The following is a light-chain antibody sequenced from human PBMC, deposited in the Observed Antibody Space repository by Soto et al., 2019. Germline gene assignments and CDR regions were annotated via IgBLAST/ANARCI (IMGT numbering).Light chain of an antibody. V-gene: IGLV2-11*01. Sequence: QSLLTQHHSVSGSPGQSVTISCTGTNSDVGRYNSVSWYQQLPGKAPQLIISAVRQRPSGVPDRFSGSKSGNTASLTISGLQTDDEADYFCFSYTANDNWVFGGGTK. CDR3: FSYTANDNWV. CDR1: NSDVGRYNS. J-gene: IGLJ3*02. CDR2: AVR.